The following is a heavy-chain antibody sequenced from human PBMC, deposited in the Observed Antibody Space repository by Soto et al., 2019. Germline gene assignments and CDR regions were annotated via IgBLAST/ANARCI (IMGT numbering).Heavy chain of an antibody. CDR2: IKQDGSEK. V-gene: IGHV3-7*03. CDR1: GFTFSSYW. CDR3: ARDYGGQNVYFDY. Sequence: PGGSLRLSCAASGFTFSSYWMSWVRQAPGMGLEWVANIKQDGSEKYYVDSVKGRFTISRDNAKNSLYLQMNSLRAEDTAVYYCARDYGGQNVYFDYWGQGTLVTVSS. J-gene: IGHJ4*02. D-gene: IGHD4-17*01.